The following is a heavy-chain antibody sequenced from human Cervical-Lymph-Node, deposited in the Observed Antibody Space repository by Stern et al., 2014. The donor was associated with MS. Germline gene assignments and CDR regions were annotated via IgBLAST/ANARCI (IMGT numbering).Heavy chain of an antibody. CDR2: INPNSGAT. D-gene: IGHD1-26*01. Sequence: QSGAEVKKPGASVKVTCKTSENTFTGYYIHWVRQAPGQGLEWMGWINPNSGATNYAQRFQDRVSLTSDTSNSLAYMELDRLTSGDTAVYYCARISLGSGIDYWGQGSLVTVSS. CDR3: ARISLGSGIDY. V-gene: IGHV1-2*02. CDR1: ENTFTGYY. J-gene: IGHJ4*02.